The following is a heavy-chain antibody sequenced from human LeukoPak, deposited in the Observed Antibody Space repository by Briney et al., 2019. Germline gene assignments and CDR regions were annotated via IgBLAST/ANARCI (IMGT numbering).Heavy chain of an antibody. D-gene: IGHD1-7*01. CDR3: ARGTAPANYWFDP. CDR1: GGSISNYY. CDR2: IYYTGNT. Sequence: SETLSLTCTVSGGSISNYYWNWIRQPPGKGLEWIGYIYYTGNTNYNPSLKSRVTISVDTSKNQLSLKLSSVTAADTAVYYCARGTAPANYWFDPWGQGTLVTVSS. J-gene: IGHJ5*02. V-gene: IGHV4-59*01.